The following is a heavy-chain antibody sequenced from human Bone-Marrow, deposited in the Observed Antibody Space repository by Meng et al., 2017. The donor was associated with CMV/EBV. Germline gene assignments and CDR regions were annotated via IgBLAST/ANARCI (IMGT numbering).Heavy chain of an antibody. CDR3: ARGGLPDIVVVPAAIAAFDI. J-gene: IGHJ3*02. CDR2: IYYSGST. CDR1: GGSISSGDYY. D-gene: IGHD2-2*01. V-gene: IGHV4-30-4*08. Sequence: SETLSLTCTVSGGSISSGDYYWSWIRQPPGKGLEWIGYIYYSGSTYYNPSLKSRVTISVDTSKNQFSLKLSSVTAADTAVYYCARGGLPDIVVVPAAIAAFDIWGQGTMVTVSS.